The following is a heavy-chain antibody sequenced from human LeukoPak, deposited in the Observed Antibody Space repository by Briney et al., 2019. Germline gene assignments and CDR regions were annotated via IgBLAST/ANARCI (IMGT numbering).Heavy chain of an antibody. J-gene: IGHJ4*02. Sequence: SETLSLTCTVPGGSISSYYWSWIRQPPGKGLEWIGYIYYSGSTNYNPSLKSRVTISVDTSKNQFSLELSSVTAADTAVYYCARQTSHGAYMYYHDYWGQGTLVTVSS. CDR3: ARQTSHGAYMYYHDY. D-gene: IGHD5-18*01. CDR2: IYYSGST. V-gene: IGHV4-59*08. CDR1: GGSISSYY.